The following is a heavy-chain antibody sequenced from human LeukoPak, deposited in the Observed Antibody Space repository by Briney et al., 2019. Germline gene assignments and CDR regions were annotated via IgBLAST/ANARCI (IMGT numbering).Heavy chain of an antibody. CDR2: FDPEDGET. J-gene: IGHJ4*02. D-gene: IGHD6-13*01. CDR1: GYTLTELS. V-gene: IGHV1-24*01. Sequence: RASVKVSCKVSGYTLTELSMHWVRQAPGKGLEWMGGFDPEDGETIYAQKFQGRVTMTEDTSTDTAYMELSSLRSEDTAVYYCATDGFPDKAAAGRYWGQGTLVTVSS. CDR3: ATDGFPDKAAAGRY.